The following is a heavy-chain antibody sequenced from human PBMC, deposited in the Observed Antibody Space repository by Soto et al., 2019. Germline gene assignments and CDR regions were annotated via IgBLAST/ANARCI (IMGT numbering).Heavy chain of an antibody. V-gene: IGHV3-23*01. Sequence: EVQLLESGGGLVQPGGSLRLSCAASGFTFSSYAMSWVRQAPGKGLEWVSAISGSGGSTYYADSVKGRFTISRDNSKNTLYLQMNSLRAEDTAVYYCANLPNLMTTVTTEPDGMDVWGQGTTVTVSS. D-gene: IGHD4-17*01. CDR1: GFTFSSYA. CDR3: ANLPNLMTTVTTEPDGMDV. CDR2: ISGSGGST. J-gene: IGHJ6*02.